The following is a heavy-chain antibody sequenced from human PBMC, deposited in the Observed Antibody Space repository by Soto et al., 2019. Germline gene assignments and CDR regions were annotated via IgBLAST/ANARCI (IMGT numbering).Heavy chain of an antibody. Sequence: GGSLRLSCAASGFTFSSYAMSWVRQAPGKGLEWVSAISGSGGSTYYNPSLKSRVTISVDTSRNQFSLNMFSLTAADTAIYYCAKREAQDYFDSWGQGTLVTVSS. CDR2: ISGSGGST. CDR3: AKREAQDYFDS. V-gene: IGHV3-23*01. CDR1: GFTFSSYA. J-gene: IGHJ4*02. D-gene: IGHD1-26*01.